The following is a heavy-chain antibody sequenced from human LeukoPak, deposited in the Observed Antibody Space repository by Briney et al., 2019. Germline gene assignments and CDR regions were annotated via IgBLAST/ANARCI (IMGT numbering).Heavy chain of an antibody. CDR2: ISYDGSNK. D-gene: IGHD3-22*01. J-gene: IGHJ4*02. Sequence: GGSLRLSCAASGFTFSSYAMHWVRQAPGKGLEWVAVISYDGSNKYYADSVKGRFTISRDNSKNTLYLQMNSLRAEDTAVYYCAREGLNYYDSSGYSFFDYWGQGTLVTVSS. CDR3: AREGLNYYDSSGYSFFDY. V-gene: IGHV3-30-3*01. CDR1: GFTFSSYA.